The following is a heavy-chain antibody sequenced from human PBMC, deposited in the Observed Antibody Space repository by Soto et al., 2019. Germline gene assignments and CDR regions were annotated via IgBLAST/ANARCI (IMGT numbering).Heavy chain of an antibody. D-gene: IGHD2-2*01. CDR3: ARSVVPAARFDY. CDR1: EFTVSTTY. Sequence: PVGSLRLSCAASEFTVSTTYMSWVRQAPGKGLEWVSTLYTNGNGYYADSVKGRFTVSRDNSKNTVYLQMNSLRAEDTAVYYCARSVVPAARFDYWGQGTLVTVSS. V-gene: IGHV3-53*01. CDR2: LYTNGNG. J-gene: IGHJ4*02.